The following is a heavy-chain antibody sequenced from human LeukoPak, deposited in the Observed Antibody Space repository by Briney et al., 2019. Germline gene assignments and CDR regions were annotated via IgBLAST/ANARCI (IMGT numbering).Heavy chain of an antibody. V-gene: IGHV4-59*01. CDR2: IYYTGST. CDR1: GGSLNSYY. J-gene: IGHJ4*02. Sequence: PSETLSLTCTVSGGSLNSYYWTWIRQPPGKGLEWIGYIYYTGSTSYNPSLKSRVTISVQTSKNQFSLKLSSVTAADTAVYYCARGLNRNDYGDYGYWGQGTLVTVSS. CDR3: ARGLNRNDYGDYGY. D-gene: IGHD4-17*01.